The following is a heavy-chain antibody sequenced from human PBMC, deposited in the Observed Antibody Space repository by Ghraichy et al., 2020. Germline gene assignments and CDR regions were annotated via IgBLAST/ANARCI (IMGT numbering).Heavy chain of an antibody. CDR3: ARVVVSYDFWSGYYPYGMDV. V-gene: IGHV4-30-2*01. D-gene: IGHD3-3*01. CDR1: GGSISSGGYS. J-gene: IGHJ6*02. CDR2: IYHSGST. Sequence: LSLTCAVSGGSISSGGYSWSWIRQPPGKGLEWIGYIYHSGSTYYNPSLKSRVTISVDRSKNQFSLKLSSVTAADTAVYYCARVVVSYDFWSGYYPYGMDVWGQGTTVTISS.